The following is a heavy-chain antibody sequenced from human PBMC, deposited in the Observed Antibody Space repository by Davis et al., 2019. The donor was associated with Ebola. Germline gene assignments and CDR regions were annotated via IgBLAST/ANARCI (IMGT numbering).Heavy chain of an antibody. J-gene: IGHJ4*02. V-gene: IGHV3-49*03. CDR3: TREITMIVVDTDY. CDR2: IRSKAYGGTT. Sequence: GESLKISCTASGFTFGDYAMSWFRQAPGKGLEWVGFIRSKAYGGTTEYAASVKGRFTISRDDSKSIAYLQMNSLKTEDTAVYYCTREITMIVVDTDYWGQGTLVTVSS. D-gene: IGHD3-22*01. CDR1: GFTFGDYA.